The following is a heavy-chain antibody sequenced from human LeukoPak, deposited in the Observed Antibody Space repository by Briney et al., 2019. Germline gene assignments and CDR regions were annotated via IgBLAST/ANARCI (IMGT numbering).Heavy chain of an antibody. J-gene: IGHJ4*02. CDR1: GYMFTDYY. Sequence: ASVKVSCKASGYMFTDYYIHWVRQAPGQGLEGMGWINPNSGGTNYAQEFQGRVTMTRDTSSNTGYMDLSRLTSDDTAVYYCARDGQGRYCSGGNCLPFEYWGQGTLVTVSS. CDR3: ARDGQGRYCSGGNCLPFEY. D-gene: IGHD2-15*01. CDR2: INPNSGGT. V-gene: IGHV1-2*02.